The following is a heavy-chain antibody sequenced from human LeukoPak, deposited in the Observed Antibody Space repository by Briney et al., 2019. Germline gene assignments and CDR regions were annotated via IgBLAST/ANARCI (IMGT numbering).Heavy chain of an antibody. CDR3: ARGSSILTHFDY. Sequence: SQTLSLTCTVSGGSISSGDYYWSWIRQPPGKGLEWIGYIYYSGSTYYNPPLKSRVTISVDTSKNQFSLKLSSVTAADTAVYYCARGSSILTHFDYWGQGTLVTVSS. V-gene: IGHV4-30-4*08. CDR1: GGSISSGDYY. CDR2: IYYSGST. J-gene: IGHJ4*02. D-gene: IGHD6-6*01.